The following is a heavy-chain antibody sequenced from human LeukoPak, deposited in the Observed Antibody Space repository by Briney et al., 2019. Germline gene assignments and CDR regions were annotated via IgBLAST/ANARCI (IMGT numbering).Heavy chain of an antibody. CDR2: IIPIFGTA. CDR3: ARDYGSGSYYNPLFDI. CDR1: GGTFSSYA. J-gene: IGHJ3*02. V-gene: IGHV1-69*01. Sequence: SVKVSCKASGGTFSSYAISRVRQAPGQGLEWMGGIIPIFGTANYAQKFQGRVTITADESTSTAYMELSSLRSEDTAVYYCARDYGSGSYYNPLFDIWGQGTMVTVSS. D-gene: IGHD3-10*01.